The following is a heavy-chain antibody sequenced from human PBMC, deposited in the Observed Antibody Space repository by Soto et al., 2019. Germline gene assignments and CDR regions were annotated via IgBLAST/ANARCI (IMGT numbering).Heavy chain of an antibody. CDR1: GGSISSYY. V-gene: IGHV4-59*01. CDR3: AKRYGKNAFDI. D-gene: IGHD5-18*01. J-gene: IGHJ3*02. Sequence: SETLSLTCTVSGGSISSYYWSWIRQPPGKGLEWIGYIYYSGSTNYNPSLKSRVTISVDTSKNQFSLKLSSVTAADTAVYYCAKRYGKNAFDIWGQGTMVTVSS. CDR2: IYYSGST.